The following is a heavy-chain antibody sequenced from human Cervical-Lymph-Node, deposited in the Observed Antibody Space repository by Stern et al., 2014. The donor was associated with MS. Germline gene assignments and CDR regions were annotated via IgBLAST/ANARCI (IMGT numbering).Heavy chain of an antibody. CDR3: ARDYGDYAFDY. CDR1: GYSFTANW. CDR2: IYPVDSHP. V-gene: IGHV5-51*01. D-gene: IGHD4-17*01. Sequence: EVQLGQSGAEVKKPGESLKISCKGSGYSFTANWIAWVRQMTGKGLEWMCFIYPVDSHPRYCPSFQGQVTISAYMSISASYLQWSSLKASDTAMYYCARDYGDYAFDYWGQGTLVTVSS. J-gene: IGHJ4*02.